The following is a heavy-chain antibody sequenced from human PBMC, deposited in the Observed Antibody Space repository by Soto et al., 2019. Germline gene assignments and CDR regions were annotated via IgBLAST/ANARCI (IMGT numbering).Heavy chain of an antibody. CDR2: IYYSGST. D-gene: IGHD1-26*01. CDR3: ARESRIVGATTFDY. J-gene: IGHJ4*02. Sequence: SETLSLTCTVSGDSISSYYWSWIRQPPGKGLEWIGYIYYSGSTNYNPSLRSRVTISVDTSKNQFSLKLSSVTAADTAVYYCARESRIVGATTFDYWGQGTLVTVSS. V-gene: IGHV4-59*01. CDR1: GDSISSYY.